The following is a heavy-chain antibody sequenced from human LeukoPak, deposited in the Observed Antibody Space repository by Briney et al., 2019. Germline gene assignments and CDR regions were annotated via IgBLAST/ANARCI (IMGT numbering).Heavy chain of an antibody. Sequence: PSETLSLTCSISGDSMNNYYWNWFRQPPGKGLEWIGHIYYSGTTNYNPSLKSRVTIAVDTSKNQFSLKVNSVTAADTAVYYCARRVNIAAVEWYFDSWGEATLVTVSS. CDR3: ARRVNIAAVEWYFDS. CDR1: GDSMNNYY. V-gene: IGHV4-59*01. CDR2: IYYSGTT. J-gene: IGHJ4*02. D-gene: IGHD6-25*01.